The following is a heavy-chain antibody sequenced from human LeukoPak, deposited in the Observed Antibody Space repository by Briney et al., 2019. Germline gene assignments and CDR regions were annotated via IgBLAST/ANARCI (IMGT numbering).Heavy chain of an antibody. CDR3: ARGVVGYCSGGSCYEIAFDI. D-gene: IGHD2-15*01. Sequence: SETLSLTCTVSGGSISSYYWRWIRQPAGKGLERIGRIYTSGSTNYNPSLKSRVTMSVDTSKNQFSLKLSSVTAADTAVYYCARGVVGYCSGGSCYEIAFDIWGQGTMVTVSS. CDR1: GGSISSYY. V-gene: IGHV4-4*07. CDR2: IYTSGST. J-gene: IGHJ3*02.